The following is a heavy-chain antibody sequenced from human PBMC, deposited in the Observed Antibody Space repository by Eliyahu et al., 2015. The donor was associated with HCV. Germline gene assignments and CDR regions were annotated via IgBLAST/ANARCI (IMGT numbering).Heavy chain of an antibody. J-gene: IGHJ4*02. Sequence: EVQLVQSGPEVKKPGEXXKXSCXXSGXSFTSYWIXXVRQMPGNGLELMGIIYPDDSDTRYTPSFQGQVTISADKSISTAYLHWSSLKPSDTAIYYCARSSTPAIDFWGQGTLVTVSS. D-gene: IGHD2-15*01. CDR3: ARSSTPAIDF. V-gene: IGHV5-51*01. CDR1: GXSFTSYW. CDR2: IYPDDSDT.